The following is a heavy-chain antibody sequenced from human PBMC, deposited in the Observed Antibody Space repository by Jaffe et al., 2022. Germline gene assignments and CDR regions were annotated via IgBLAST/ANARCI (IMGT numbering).Heavy chain of an antibody. CDR3: ARGGGPLWLRSNDY. Sequence: QVQLQQWGAGLLKPSETLSLTCAVYGGSFSGYYWSWIRQPPGKGLEWIGEINHSGSTNYNPSLKSRVTISVDTSKNQFSLKLSSVTAADTAVYYCARGGGPLWLRSNDYWGQGTLVTVSS. CDR1: GGSFSGYY. J-gene: IGHJ4*02. CDR2: INHSGST. V-gene: IGHV4-34*01. D-gene: IGHD5-12*01.